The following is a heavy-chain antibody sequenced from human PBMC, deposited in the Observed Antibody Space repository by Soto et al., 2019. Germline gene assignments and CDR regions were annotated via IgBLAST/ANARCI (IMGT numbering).Heavy chain of an antibody. D-gene: IGHD1-26*01. CDR2: INAGNGNT. CDR3: ARVLVGATPVDY. Sequence: QVQLVQSGAEEKKPGASVKVSCKASGYTFTSYAMHWVRQAPGQRLEWMGWINAGNGNTKYSQKFQGRVTITRDTSASTAYMELSSLRSEDTAAYYCARVLVGATPVDYWGQGTLVTVSS. J-gene: IGHJ4*02. CDR1: GYTFTSYA. V-gene: IGHV1-3*05.